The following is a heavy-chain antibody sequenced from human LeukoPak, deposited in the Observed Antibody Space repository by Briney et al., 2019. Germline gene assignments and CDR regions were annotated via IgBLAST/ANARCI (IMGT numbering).Heavy chain of an antibody. D-gene: IGHD6-13*01. V-gene: IGHV3-21*01. Sequence: PGGSLRLSCAASGFTFSSYSMNWVRQAPGKGLEWVSSISSSSSYIYYADSVKGRFTISRDNAKNSLYLQMNSLRAEDTAVYYFAREWGSSWIFDYWGQGTLVTVSS. J-gene: IGHJ4*02. CDR3: AREWGSSWIFDY. CDR2: ISSSSSYI. CDR1: GFTFSSYS.